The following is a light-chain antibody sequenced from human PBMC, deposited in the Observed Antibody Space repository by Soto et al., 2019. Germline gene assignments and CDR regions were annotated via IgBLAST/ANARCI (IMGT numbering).Light chain of an antibody. J-gene: IGLJ1*01. Sequence: QSVLTQPPSASGSPGQSVTISCTGTSSDVGGYDYVSWYKQHPGKAPKLMIYEVSNRPSGVPNRFSGSKSGNTAALTISGLQAEDEADYYCKSFTTSDTYVFGTGTKVTVL. V-gene: IGLV2-8*01. CDR1: SSDVGGYDY. CDR3: KSFTTSDTYV. CDR2: EVS.